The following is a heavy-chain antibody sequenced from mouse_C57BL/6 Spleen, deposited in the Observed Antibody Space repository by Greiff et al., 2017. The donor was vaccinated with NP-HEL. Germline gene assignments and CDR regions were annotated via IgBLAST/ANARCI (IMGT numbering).Heavy chain of an antibody. CDR2: IDPNSGGT. CDR3: ARRGFDYYFFDY. D-gene: IGHD2-4*01. J-gene: IGHJ2*01. Sequence: QVQLQQSGAELVKPGASVKLSCKASGYTFTSYWMHWVKQRPGRGLEWIGRIDPNSGGTKYNEKFKSKATLTVDKPSSTAYMQLSSLTSEDSAVYYCARRGFDYYFFDYWGQGTTLTVSS. CDR1: GYTFTSYW. V-gene: IGHV1-72*01.